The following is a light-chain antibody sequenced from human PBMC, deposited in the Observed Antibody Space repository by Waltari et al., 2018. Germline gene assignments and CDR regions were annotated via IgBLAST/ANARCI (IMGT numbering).Light chain of an antibody. Sequence: DIVMTQSPDSLAVSLGERATINCKSSQSVLYSSNNKNYLAWYQQKQGQPPKLLIYWASTRESGVPDRFSGSESETDFTLTISSLQAEDVAVYYCQQYYSTPHTFGQGTKLEIK. CDR3: QQYYSTPHT. CDR1: QSVLYSSNNKNY. V-gene: IGKV4-1*01. CDR2: WAS. J-gene: IGKJ2*01.